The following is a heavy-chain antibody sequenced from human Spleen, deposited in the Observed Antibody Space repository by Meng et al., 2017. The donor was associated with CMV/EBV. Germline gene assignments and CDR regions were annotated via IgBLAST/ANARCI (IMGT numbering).Heavy chain of an antibody. CDR3: ARRANSWYAARFDP. V-gene: IGHV4-39*01. D-gene: IGHD6-13*01. J-gene: IGHJ5*02. CDR1: GGSISSSSYF. CDR2: MHSSGST. Sequence: SETLSLTCTVSGGSISSSSYFWGWIRQPPGKGLEWIGTMHSSGSTYFNPSLKSRVTILVDTSRNQFSLKLSSVTPADTAVYYCARRANSWYAARFDPWGQGSLVTVSS.